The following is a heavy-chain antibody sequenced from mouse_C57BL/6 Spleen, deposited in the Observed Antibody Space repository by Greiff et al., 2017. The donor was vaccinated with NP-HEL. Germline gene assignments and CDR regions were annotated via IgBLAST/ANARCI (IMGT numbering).Heavy chain of an antibody. Sequence: QVQLQQSGAELVKPGASVKISCKASGYAFSSYWMNWVKQRPGKGLEWIGQIYPGDGDTNYNGKFKGKATLTADKSSSTAYMQLRSLTSEDSAVYFWARCGGYGSSFFAYWGQGTLVTVSA. J-gene: IGHJ3*01. CDR2: IYPGDGDT. CDR3: ARCGGYGSSFFAY. D-gene: IGHD1-1*01. CDR1: GYAFSSYW. V-gene: IGHV1-80*01.